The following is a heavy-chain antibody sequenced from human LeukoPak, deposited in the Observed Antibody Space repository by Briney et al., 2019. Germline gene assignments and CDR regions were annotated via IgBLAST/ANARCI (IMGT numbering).Heavy chain of an antibody. J-gene: IGHJ3*02. V-gene: IGHV1-8*01. CDR1: GYTFTSYG. CDR3: ASGHSSGADAFDI. D-gene: IGHD6-19*01. CDR2: MNPNSGNT. Sequence: ASVKVSCKASGYTFTSYGINWVRQATGQELEWMGWMNPNSGNTGYAQKFQGRVTMTRNTSISTAYMELSSLRSEDTAVYYCASGHSSGADAFDIWGQGTMVTVSS.